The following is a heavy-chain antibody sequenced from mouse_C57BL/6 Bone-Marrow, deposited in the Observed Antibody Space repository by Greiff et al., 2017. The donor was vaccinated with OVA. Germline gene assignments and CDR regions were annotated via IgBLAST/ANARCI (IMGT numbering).Heavy chain of an antibody. J-gene: IGHJ4*01. CDR3: ARTYYYSNYDYAMDY. V-gene: IGHV2-2*01. CDR1: GFSLTSYG. D-gene: IGHD2-5*01. Sequence: VKVVESGPGLVQPSQSLSITCTVSGFSLTSYGVHWVRQSPGKGLEWLGVIWSGGSTDYNAAFISRLSISKDNSKSQVFFKMNSLQADDTAIYYCARTYYYSNYDYAMDYWGQGTSVTVSS. CDR2: IWSGGST.